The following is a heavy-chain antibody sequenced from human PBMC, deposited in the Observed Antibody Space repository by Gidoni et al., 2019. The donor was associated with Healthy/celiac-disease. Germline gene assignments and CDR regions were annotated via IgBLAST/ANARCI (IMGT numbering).Heavy chain of an antibody. CDR3: AKVEQWLGRYFDY. J-gene: IGHJ4*02. CDR2: ISVIGGRK. V-gene: IGHV3-23*01. Sequence: EVQLLESGGGLVQPGGSMRLSCAAAGFTFCSYAMICVRQAPGMGLEWVSAISVIGGRKYYADSVKGRFTISRDTSKNTLYLQMNSLRAEGTAVYYCAKVEQWLGRYFDYWGQGTLVTVSS. CDR1: GFTFCSYA. D-gene: IGHD6-19*01.